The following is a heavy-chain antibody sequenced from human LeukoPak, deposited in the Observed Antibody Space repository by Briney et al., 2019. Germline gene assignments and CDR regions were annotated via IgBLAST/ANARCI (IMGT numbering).Heavy chain of an antibody. D-gene: IGHD6-19*01. CDR3: AKDEGSGWFFFDY. Sequence: AGGSLRLSCAASGFTFSSYGMHWVRQAPGKGLEWVAVISYDGSNKYYADSVKGRFTISRDNSKNTLYLQMHSLRAEDTAVYYCAKDEGSGWFFFDYWGQGTLVTVSS. CDR1: GFTFSSYG. V-gene: IGHV3-30*18. CDR2: ISYDGSNK. J-gene: IGHJ4*02.